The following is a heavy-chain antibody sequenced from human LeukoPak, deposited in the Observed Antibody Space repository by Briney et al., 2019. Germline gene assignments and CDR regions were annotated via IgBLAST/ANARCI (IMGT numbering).Heavy chain of an antibody. V-gene: IGHV4-4*08. CDR3: ATRGY. D-gene: IGHD3-10*01. J-gene: IGHJ4*02. CDR1: GGSISSDY. Sequence: SETLSLTCAVSGGSISSDYWQWIRQPPGKGLEWVGYIYNSGNNHYNSSLKSRVTISIDTSKNQFSLKLASVTAADTAVYYCATRGYWGQGTLVAVSS. CDR2: IYNSGNN.